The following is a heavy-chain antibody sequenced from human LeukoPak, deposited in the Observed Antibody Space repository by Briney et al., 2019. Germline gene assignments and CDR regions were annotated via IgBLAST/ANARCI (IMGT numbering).Heavy chain of an antibody. CDR1: GFTFSSYG. CDR2: IWYDGSNK. V-gene: IGHV3-33*06. J-gene: IGHJ4*02. Sequence: TGGSLRLSCAASGFTFSSYGMHWVRQAPGKGLEWVAVIWYDGSNKYYADSVKGRFTISRDNSKNTLYLQMNSLRAEDTAVYYCAKEGRNNWNGFDYWGQGTLVTVSS. D-gene: IGHD1-20*01. CDR3: AKEGRNNWNGFDY.